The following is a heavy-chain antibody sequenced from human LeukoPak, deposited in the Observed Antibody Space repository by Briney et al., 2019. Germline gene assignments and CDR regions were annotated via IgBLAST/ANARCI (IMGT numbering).Heavy chain of an antibody. CDR3: ACRYSSGWLNWFDP. CDR1: GGSISSYY. Sequence: PSETLSLTCTVSGGSISSYYWSWIRQPPGKGLEWIGYIYYSGSTNYNPSLKSRVTISVDTSKNQFSLKLSSVTAADTAVYYCACRYSSGWLNWFDPWGQGTLVTVSS. J-gene: IGHJ5*02. V-gene: IGHV4-59*12. D-gene: IGHD6-19*01. CDR2: IYYSGST.